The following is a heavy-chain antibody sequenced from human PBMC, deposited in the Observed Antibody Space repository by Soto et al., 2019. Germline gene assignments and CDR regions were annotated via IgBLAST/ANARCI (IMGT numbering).Heavy chain of an antibody. CDR2: ISAYNGNT. Sequence: QVQLVQSGAEVKKPGASVKVSCKASGYTFTSYGISWVRQAPGQGLEWMGWISAYNGNTNYAQKLQGRVTMTTDTXTXTXXMELRSLRSDDTAVYYCARTFGDRRAATQFQGMDVWGQGTTVTVSS. V-gene: IGHV1-18*01. CDR1: GYTFTSYG. D-gene: IGHD3-10*01. J-gene: IGHJ6*02. CDR3: ARTFGDRRAATQFQGMDV.